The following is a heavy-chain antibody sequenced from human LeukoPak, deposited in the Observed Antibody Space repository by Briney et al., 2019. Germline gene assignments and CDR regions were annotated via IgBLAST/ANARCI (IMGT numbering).Heavy chain of an antibody. J-gene: IGHJ4*02. CDR1: GGSTSSSSYY. Sequence: SETLSLTCTVSGGSTSSSSYYWGWIRQPPGKGLEWIGSIYYSGSTYYNPSLKSRVTISVDTSKNQFSLKLSSVTAADTAVYYCARHLESSSWCFDYWGQGTLVTVSS. CDR3: ARHLESSSWCFDY. CDR2: IYYSGST. V-gene: IGHV4-39*01. D-gene: IGHD3-3*01.